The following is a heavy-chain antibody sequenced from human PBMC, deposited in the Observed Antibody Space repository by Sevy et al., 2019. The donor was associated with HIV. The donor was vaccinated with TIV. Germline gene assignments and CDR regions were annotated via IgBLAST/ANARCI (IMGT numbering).Heavy chain of an antibody. J-gene: IGHJ6*02. CDR3: ARDVEVTMVRGVISDYYYGMDV. D-gene: IGHD3-10*01. Sequence: GESLKISCAASGFTFSSYSMNWVRQAPGKGLEWVSSISSSSYIYYADSVKGRFTISRDNAKNSLYLQMNTLRAEDTAVYYCARDVEVTMVRGVISDYYYGMDVWGQGTTVTVSS. V-gene: IGHV3-21*01. CDR2: ISSSSYI. CDR1: GFTFSSYS.